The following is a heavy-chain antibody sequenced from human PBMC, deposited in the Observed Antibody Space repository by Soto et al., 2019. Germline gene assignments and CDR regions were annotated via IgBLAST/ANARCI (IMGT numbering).Heavy chain of an antibody. CDR1: GFTFSDAW. CDR3: STDGVNYGAFDY. CDR2: IKNKRSDEAT. V-gene: IGHV3-15*01. J-gene: IGHJ4*02. Sequence: PGGSLRLSCAASGFTFSDAWMTWLRQTPGRGLEWVGRIKNKRSDEATDYAAAVKGRFIISRDDSKNTLYLQMHSLTTEDTAVYYCSTDGVNYGAFDYRGKGTRVTVPQ. D-gene: IGHD1-7*01.